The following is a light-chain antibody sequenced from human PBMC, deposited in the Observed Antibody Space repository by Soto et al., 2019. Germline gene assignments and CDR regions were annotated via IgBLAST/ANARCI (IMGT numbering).Light chain of an antibody. CDR1: SSDIGAYDY. J-gene: IGLJ1*01. V-gene: IGLV2-14*01. CDR3: LPYTPTFTPV. CDR2: EVN. Sequence: QSALTQPASLSGSPGQSITISCTGTSSDIGAYDYVSWFQQHPGKAPKLMISEVNNRPSGVSNRLSGSKSGNTAYLTISGLQVEDEYEYSCLPYTPTFTPVLGTGPNVT.